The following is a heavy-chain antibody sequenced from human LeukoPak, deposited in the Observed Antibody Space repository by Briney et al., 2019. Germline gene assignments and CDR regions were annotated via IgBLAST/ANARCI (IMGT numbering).Heavy chain of an antibody. J-gene: IGHJ3*02. CDR2: INHSGST. CDR1: GGSFSGYY. V-gene: IGHV4-34*01. CDR3: ARVPRLRYFDWFLLRGAFDI. D-gene: IGHD3-9*01. Sequence: SETLSLTCAVYGGSFSGYYWSWLRQPPGKGLEGIGEINHSGSTNYNPSLTSGATISVHTSRNQFSLQLRPVTAADAAVYYCARVPRLRYFDWFLLRGAFDIWGQGTMVTVSS.